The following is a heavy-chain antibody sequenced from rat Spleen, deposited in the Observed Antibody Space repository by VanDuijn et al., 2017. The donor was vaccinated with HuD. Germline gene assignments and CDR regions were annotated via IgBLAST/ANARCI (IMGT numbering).Heavy chain of an antibody. J-gene: IGHJ2*01. Sequence: EVQLVESGGGLVQPGGSLKLSCEASGFIFNRYYMVWVRQAPGKGLEWVASITNTGGNTYYPDSVRGRFAISRDDSKSTLYLQMNSLRSEDTATYYCTTQWELYHWGQGVMVTVSS. CDR1: GFIFNRYY. CDR2: ITNTGGNT. CDR3: TTQWELYH. V-gene: IGHV5-27*01. D-gene: IGHD5-1*01.